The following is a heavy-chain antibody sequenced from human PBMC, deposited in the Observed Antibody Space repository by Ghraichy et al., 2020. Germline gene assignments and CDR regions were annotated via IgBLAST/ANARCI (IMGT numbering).Heavy chain of an antibody. CDR1: GFTLSSYS. J-gene: IGHJ6*02. CDR2: ITSSSRTK. CDR3: ARGSTVVRFYYYDGMDV. V-gene: IGHV3-48*02. Sequence: GGSLNISCVASGFTLSSYSMNWVRQSPGKGLEWVSYITSSSRTKSYADSVKGRFTISRDNAQNSLYLQMNSLRDDDTAVYYCARGSTVVRFYYYDGMDVWGQGTTVTVSS. D-gene: IGHD4-23*01.